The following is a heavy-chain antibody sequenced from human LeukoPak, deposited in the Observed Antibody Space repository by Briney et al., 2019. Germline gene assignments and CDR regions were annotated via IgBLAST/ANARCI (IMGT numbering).Heavy chain of an antibody. Sequence: SETLSLTCAVYGGSFSGYYWSWIRQPPGKGLEWIGEINHSGSTNYNPSLKSRVTISVDTSKNQFSLKLSSVTAADTAVYYRARPVPSRLGWFDPWGQGTLVTVSS. CDR1: GGSFSGYY. J-gene: IGHJ5*02. V-gene: IGHV4-34*01. CDR3: ARPVPSRLGWFDP. CDR2: INHSGST. D-gene: IGHD1-1*01.